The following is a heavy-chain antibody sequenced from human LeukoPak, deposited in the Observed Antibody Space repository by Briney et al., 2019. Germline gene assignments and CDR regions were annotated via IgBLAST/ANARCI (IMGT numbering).Heavy chain of an antibody. CDR2: ISSSSSYI. CDR1: GFTFSSYS. Sequence: PGGSLRLSCAASGFTFSSYSMNWVRQAPGKGLEWVSSISSSSSYIYYADSVKGQFTISRDNARNTLYLQLSSLRAEDSAVYYCARDTFQPGLIDSWGQGTLVAVSS. D-gene: IGHD2-2*01. J-gene: IGHJ4*02. V-gene: IGHV3-21*06. CDR3: ARDTFQPGLIDS.